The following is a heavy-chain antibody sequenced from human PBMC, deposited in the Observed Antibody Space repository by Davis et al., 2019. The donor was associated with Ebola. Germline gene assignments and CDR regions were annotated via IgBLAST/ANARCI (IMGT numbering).Heavy chain of an antibody. D-gene: IGHD5-18*01. Sequence: SETLSLTCTVSGGSISSYYWSWIRQPPGKGLEWIGYIYYSGSTNYNPSLKSRVTISVDTSKNQFSLKLSSVTAADTAVYYCARLVTEDELYYYYGMDVWGQGTTVTVSS. V-gene: IGHV4-59*08. CDR2: IYYSGST. J-gene: IGHJ6*02. CDR1: GGSISSYY. CDR3: ARLVTEDELYYYYGMDV.